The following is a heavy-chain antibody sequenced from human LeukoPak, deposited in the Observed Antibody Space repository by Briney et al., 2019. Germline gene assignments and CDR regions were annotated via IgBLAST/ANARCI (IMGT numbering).Heavy chain of an antibody. CDR1: VFTFSHYS. CDR2: ISSSSSYI. D-gene: IGHD6-13*01. Sequence: PWGSLRLSCAASVFTFSHYSRNWVRETLSKEMARDPSISSSSSYIYYADSVKGRFTISRDNAKNSLYLQMNSLRAEDTAVYYCARGSWQQLVLWGVGYYFDYWGQGTLVTVSS. V-gene: IGHV3-21*01. CDR3: ARGSWQQLVLWGVGYYFDY. J-gene: IGHJ4*02.